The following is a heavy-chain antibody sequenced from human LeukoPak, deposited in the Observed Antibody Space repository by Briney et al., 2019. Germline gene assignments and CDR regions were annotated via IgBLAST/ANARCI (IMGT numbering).Heavy chain of an antibody. CDR2: IYTSGST. CDR1: GVSISSYY. V-gene: IGHV4-4*07. J-gene: IGHJ5*02. D-gene: IGHD5-12*01. Sequence: SETLSLTCTVSGVSISSYYWSWIRQPAGKGLEWIGRIYTSGSTNYNPSLKSRVTMSVDTSENQFSLKLSSVTAADTAVYYCARLSGYDYVESWFDPWGQGTLVTVSS. CDR3: ARLSGYDYVESWFDP.